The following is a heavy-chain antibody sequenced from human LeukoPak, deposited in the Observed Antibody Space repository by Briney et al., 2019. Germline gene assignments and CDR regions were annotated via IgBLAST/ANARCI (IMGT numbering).Heavy chain of an antibody. CDR2: IYYSGGT. CDR3: ARVEKAGYFDY. D-gene: IGHD6-19*01. Sequence: SETLSLTCTVSGGSISSYYWSWIRQPPGKGLEWIGYIYYSGGTNYNPSLKSRVTISVDTSKNQFSLKLSSVTAADTAVYYCARVEKAGYFDYWGQGTLVTVSS. V-gene: IGHV4-59*01. J-gene: IGHJ4*02. CDR1: GGSISSYY.